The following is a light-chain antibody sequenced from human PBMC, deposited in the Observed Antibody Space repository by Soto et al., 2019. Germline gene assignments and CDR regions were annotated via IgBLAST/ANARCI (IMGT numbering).Light chain of an antibody. Sequence: EIVLTQSQETLSLSPGERSTLSCMASQSVSSSYLAWYQQKPGQAPRLLIYGASNRATGIPDRFSGSGSGTDFTLTISRLEPEDFAVYYCQQYGSLLRTFAQGTKVDI. CDR3: QQYGSLLRT. J-gene: IGKJ1*01. V-gene: IGKV3-20*01. CDR1: QSVSSSY. CDR2: GAS.